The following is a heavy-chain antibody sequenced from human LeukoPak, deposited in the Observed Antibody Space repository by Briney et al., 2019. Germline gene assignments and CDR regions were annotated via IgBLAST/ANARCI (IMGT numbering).Heavy chain of an antibody. CDR3: AREGAQYQLRTYMDV. V-gene: IGHV1-18*01. CDR2: ISAYNGNT. J-gene: IGHJ6*03. Sequence: ASVKVSCKASGYTFTSYGISWVRQAPGQGLEWMGWISAYNGNTNYAQKLQGRVIMTTDTSTSTAYMELRSLRSDDTAVYYCAREGAQYQLRTYMDVWGKGTTVTVSS. D-gene: IGHD2-2*01. CDR1: GYTFTSYG.